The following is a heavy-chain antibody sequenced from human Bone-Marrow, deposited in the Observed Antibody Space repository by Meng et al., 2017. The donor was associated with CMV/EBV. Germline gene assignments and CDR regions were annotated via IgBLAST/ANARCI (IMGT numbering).Heavy chain of an antibody. CDR2: ISAYNGNT. Sequence: ASVKVSCKASGYTFTSYGISWVRQAPGQGLEWMGWISAYNGNTNYAQKLQGRFTMTRDTSTSTAYMELRSLRSDDTAVYYCARSVEMATIYDYWGQGTLVTVSS. J-gene: IGHJ4*02. V-gene: IGHV1-18*01. CDR1: GYTFTSYG. D-gene: IGHD5-24*01. CDR3: ARSVEMATIYDY.